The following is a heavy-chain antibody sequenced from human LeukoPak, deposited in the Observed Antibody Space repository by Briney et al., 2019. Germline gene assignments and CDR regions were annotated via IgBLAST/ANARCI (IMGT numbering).Heavy chain of an antibody. Sequence: SQTLSPTCAISGDSVSTNSAAWTWIRQSPSRGLEWLGRTYYRSKWYNDYAVSVQTRITVNPDTSKNQLSLQLSSVTPEDTAVYYCVRSYGPGTYGWFDSWGQGTLVTVSS. V-gene: IGHV6-1*01. CDR2: TYYRSKWYN. CDR3: VRSYGPGTYGWFDS. J-gene: IGHJ5*01. D-gene: IGHD3-10*01. CDR1: GDSVSTNSAA.